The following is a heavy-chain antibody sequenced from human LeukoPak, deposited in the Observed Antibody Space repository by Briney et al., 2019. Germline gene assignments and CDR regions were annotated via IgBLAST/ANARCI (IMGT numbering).Heavy chain of an antibody. J-gene: IGHJ5*02. CDR3: AKDLGYDSSGYYLPERYNWFDP. D-gene: IGHD3-22*01. V-gene: IGHV3-23*01. CDR2: VNGSGVVT. Sequence: GGSLRLSCAASGFTFSNNAMSWVRQAPGKGLEWVSAVNGSGVVTHYAASVRGRLTIFRDNSKNTLYLEMNSLRAEDTAVYYCAKDLGYDSSGYYLPERYNWFDPWGQGTLVTVSS. CDR1: GFTFSNNA.